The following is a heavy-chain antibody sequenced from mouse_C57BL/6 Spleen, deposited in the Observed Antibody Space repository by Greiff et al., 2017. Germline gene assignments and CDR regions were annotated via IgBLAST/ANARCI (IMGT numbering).Heavy chain of an antibody. D-gene: IGHD2-1*01. J-gene: IGHJ4*01. CDR3: AREDGNYVAMDY. V-gene: IGHV3-6*01. Sequence: ESGPGLVKPSQSLSLTCSVTGYSITSGYYWNWIRQFPGNKLEWMGYISYDGSNNYNPSLKNRISITRDTSKNQFFLKLNSVTTEDTATYYCAREDGNYVAMDYWGQGTSVTVSS. CDR2: ISYDGSN. CDR1: GYSITSGYY.